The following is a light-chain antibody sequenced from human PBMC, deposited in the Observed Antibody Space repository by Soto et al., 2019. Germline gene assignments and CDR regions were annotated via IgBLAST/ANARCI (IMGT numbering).Light chain of an antibody. V-gene: IGKV1-39*01. CDR3: QQSYTTPWT. CDR2: TTS. CDR1: QRISYY. Sequence: DIQMTQSPSSLSASVGDRVTITCRASQRISYYLNWYQQKPGRAPRLLIYTTSSLQSGVPSKFSGSASGTDFTLTISSLQPEDFATYYCQQSYTTPWTFGQGTKVEIK. J-gene: IGKJ1*01.